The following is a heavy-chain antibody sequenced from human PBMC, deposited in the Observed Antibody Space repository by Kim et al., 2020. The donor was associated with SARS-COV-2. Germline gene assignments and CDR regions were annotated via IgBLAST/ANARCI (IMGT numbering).Heavy chain of an antibody. V-gene: IGHV3-66*01. J-gene: IGHJ4*02. Sequence: GGSLRLSCAASGFTVSSNYMSWVRQAPGKGLEWVSVIYSGGSTYYADSVKGRFTISRDNSKNTLYLQMNSLRAEDTAVYYCAREEDFWSGYEGYFDYWGQGTLVTVSS. CDR1: GFTVSSNY. CDR3: AREEDFWSGYEGYFDY. CDR2: IYSGGST. D-gene: IGHD3-3*01.